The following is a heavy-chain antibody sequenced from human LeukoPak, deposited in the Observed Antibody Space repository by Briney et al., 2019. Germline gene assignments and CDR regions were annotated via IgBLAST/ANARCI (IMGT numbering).Heavy chain of an antibody. D-gene: IGHD6-19*01. CDR3: ARERQWLVRGPSDAFDI. CDR2: ISYDGSNK. J-gene: IGHJ3*02. CDR1: GFTFSSYA. Sequence: PGGSLRLSCAASGFTFSSYAMHWVRQAPGKGLEWVAVISYDGSNKYYADSVKGRFTISRDNSKNTLYLQMNSLRAEDTAVYYCARERQWLVRGPSDAFDIWGQGTRVTVSS. V-gene: IGHV3-30*04.